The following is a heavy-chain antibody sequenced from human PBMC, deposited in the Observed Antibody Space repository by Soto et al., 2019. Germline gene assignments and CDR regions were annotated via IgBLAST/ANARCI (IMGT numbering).Heavy chain of an antibody. CDR2: IWYDGSNK. V-gene: IGHV3-33*01. D-gene: IGHD2-15*01. Sequence: QVQLVESGGGVVQPGRSLRLSCAASGFTFSSYGMHWVRQPPGKGLEWVAVIWYDGSNKYYADSVKGRFTISRDNSKNTLYLQRNSLRAEDTAVYYCARDTGYCSGGSCFTFDYWGQGTLVTVSS. CDR1: GFTFSSYG. CDR3: ARDTGYCSGGSCFTFDY. J-gene: IGHJ4*02.